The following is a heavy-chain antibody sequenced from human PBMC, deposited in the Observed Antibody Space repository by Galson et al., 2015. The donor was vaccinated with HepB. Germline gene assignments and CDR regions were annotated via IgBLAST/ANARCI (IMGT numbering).Heavy chain of an antibody. CDR2: ISGSGGST. D-gene: IGHD6-19*01. J-gene: IGHJ3*02. V-gene: IGHV3-23*01. CDR3: AKSSGSRGLVRAGAFDI. Sequence: SLRLSCAASGFTFGSYAMSWVRQAPGKGLEWVSAISGSGGSTYYADSVKGRFTISRDNSKNTLYLQMNSLRAEDTAVYYCAKSSGSRGLVRAGAFDIWGQGTMVTVSS. CDR1: GFTFGSYA.